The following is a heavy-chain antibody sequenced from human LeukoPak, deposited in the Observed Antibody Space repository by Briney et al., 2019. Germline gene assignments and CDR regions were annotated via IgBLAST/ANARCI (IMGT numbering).Heavy chain of an antibody. V-gene: IGHV3-74*01. CDR3: VRALGDY. J-gene: IGHJ4*02. CDR2: INTDGSST. D-gene: IGHD3-16*01. CDR1: GFIFSNSW. Sequence: GGSLRLSCATSGFIFSNSWMHWGREAPGTGLVWVSHINTDGSSTSYADSVKGRFTISRDNAKNTLYLQMNSLRAEDMAVYYCVRALGDYWGQGTLVTVSS.